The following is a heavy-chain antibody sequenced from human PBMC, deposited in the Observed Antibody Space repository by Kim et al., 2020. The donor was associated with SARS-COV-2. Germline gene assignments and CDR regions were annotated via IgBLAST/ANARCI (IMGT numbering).Heavy chain of an antibody. CDR1: GFTFSSYG. CDR2: ISYDGSNK. D-gene: IGHD6-6*01. J-gene: IGHJ6*02. V-gene: IGHV3-30*18. Sequence: GGSLRLSCAASGFTFSSYGMHWVHQAPGKGLEWVAVISYDGSNKYYADSVKGRFTISRDNSKNTLYLQMNSLRAEDTAVYYCAKEQLDYYGMDVWGQGTTVTVSS. CDR3: AKEQLDYYGMDV.